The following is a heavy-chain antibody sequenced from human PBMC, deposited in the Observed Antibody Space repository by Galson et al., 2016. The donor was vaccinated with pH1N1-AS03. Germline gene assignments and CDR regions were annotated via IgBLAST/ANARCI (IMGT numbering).Heavy chain of an antibody. CDR2: ICNSGST. CDR3: ARDGNYVSSGYYPEYFQL. CDR1: GGSFSSHC. V-gene: IGHV4-59*11. D-gene: IGHD3-22*01. Sequence: SETLSLTCTVSGGSFSSHCWSWIRQPPGKGLEWIGYICNSGSTDYTPSLESRVTISIDTSKSQFSLRLSSVTAADPAVYFCARDGNYVSSGYYPEYFQLWGQGSLVTVSS. J-gene: IGHJ1*01.